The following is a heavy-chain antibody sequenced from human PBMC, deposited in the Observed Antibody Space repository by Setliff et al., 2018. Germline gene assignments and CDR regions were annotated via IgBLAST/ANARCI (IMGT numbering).Heavy chain of an antibody. Sequence: SVKVSCKASGGTFSSYAISWVRQAPGQGLEWMGGIIPIFGTANYAQKFQGRVTITTDESTSTAYMELSSLRSEDTAVYYCARAHRYFSDTSGYFYDQGRSAFDVWGQGTMVTVSS. CDR2: IIPIFGTA. V-gene: IGHV1-69*05. J-gene: IGHJ3*01. CDR1: GGTFSSYA. D-gene: IGHD3-22*01. CDR3: ARAHRYFSDTSGYFYDQGRSAFDV.